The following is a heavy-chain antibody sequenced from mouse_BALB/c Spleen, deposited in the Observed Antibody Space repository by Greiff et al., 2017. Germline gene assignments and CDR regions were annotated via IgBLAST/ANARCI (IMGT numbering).Heavy chain of an antibody. CDR2: ISYSGST. Sequence: EVMLVESGPGLVKPSQSLSLTCIVTGYSITSDYAWNWIRQFPGNKLEWMGYISYSGSTSYNPSLKSRISITRDTSKNQFFLQLNSVTTEDTATYYCARDYYAMDYWGQGTSVNVSS. J-gene: IGHJ4*01. CDR1: GYSITSDYA. V-gene: IGHV3-2*02. CDR3: ARDYYAMDY.